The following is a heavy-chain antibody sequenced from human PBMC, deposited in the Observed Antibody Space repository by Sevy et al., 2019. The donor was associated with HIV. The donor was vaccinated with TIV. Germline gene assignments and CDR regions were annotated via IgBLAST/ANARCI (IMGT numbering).Heavy chain of an antibody. CDR3: ASVKSFGEVTLYYYNGMDV. CDR1: GYTFTSYN. V-gene: IGHV1-8*02. Sequence: ASVKVSCKASGYTFTSYNINWVRQATGQGLEWMGWMNPNSGNTGYAQKFQGRVTMTRNTSISTAYMELSSLRSEDTAVYYCASVKSFGEVTLYYYNGMDVWGQGTTVTVSS. D-gene: IGHD3-3*01. J-gene: IGHJ6*02. CDR2: MNPNSGNT.